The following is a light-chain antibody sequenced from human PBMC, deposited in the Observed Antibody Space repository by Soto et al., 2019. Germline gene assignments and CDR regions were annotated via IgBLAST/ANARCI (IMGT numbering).Light chain of an antibody. V-gene: IGKV1-33*01. J-gene: IGKJ4*01. CDR1: QDISKY. Sequence: DIQMTQSPSSLSASVGDRITITCQASQDISKYLNWYQHKPGKAPKLLIYDASNCETGVLLRSSGSGLGTEFTFTISSLQPEDIATYFRQKYDNQPLTFGGGTKVDIK. CDR2: DAS. CDR3: QKYDNQPLT.